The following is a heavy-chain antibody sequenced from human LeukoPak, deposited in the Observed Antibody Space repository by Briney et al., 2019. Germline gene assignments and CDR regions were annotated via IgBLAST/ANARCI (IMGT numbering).Heavy chain of an antibody. J-gene: IGHJ4*02. V-gene: IGHV3-74*01. D-gene: IGHD2/OR15-2a*01. CDR1: GFSLSYYG. CDR3: ARDVFSLGDS. Sequence: GGSLRLSCAASGFSLSYYGMHWVRQAPGKGVVWVSHINHDGSLTNYADSVMGRFTISRDIAKNTLYLQMNSLGAEDTALYYCARDVFSLGDSWGQGTLVTVSS. CDR2: INHDGSLT.